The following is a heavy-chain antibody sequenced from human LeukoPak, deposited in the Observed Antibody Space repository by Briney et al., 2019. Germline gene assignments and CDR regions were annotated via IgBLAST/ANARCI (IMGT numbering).Heavy chain of an antibody. CDR2: ISWNSGSM. CDR1: GFTFDDYA. D-gene: IGHD4-17*01. V-gene: IGHV3-9*01. Sequence: PGGSLRLSCAASGFTFDDYAMHWVRQAPGKGLEWVSGISWNSGSMGYADSVKGRFTISRDNAKNSLYLQMNSLRAEDTALYYCAKVNNGDYGDTLDYWGQGTLVTVSS. J-gene: IGHJ4*02. CDR3: AKVNNGDYGDTLDY.